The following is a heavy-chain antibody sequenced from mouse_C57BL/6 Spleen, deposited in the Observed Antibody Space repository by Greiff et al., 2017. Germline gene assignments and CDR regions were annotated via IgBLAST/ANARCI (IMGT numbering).Heavy chain of an antibody. D-gene: IGHD1-1*01. J-gene: IGHJ1*03. V-gene: IGHV14-2*01. Sequence: VQLKQSGAELVKPGASVKLSCTASGFNIKDYYMHWVKQRTEQGLEWIGRIDPEDGATKYAPKFQGKATITADTSSNTAYLQLSSLTSEDTAVYDCARVYGSPDWYFEVWGTGTTVTVSS. CDR3: ARVYGSPDWYFEV. CDR1: GFNIKDYY. CDR2: IDPEDGAT.